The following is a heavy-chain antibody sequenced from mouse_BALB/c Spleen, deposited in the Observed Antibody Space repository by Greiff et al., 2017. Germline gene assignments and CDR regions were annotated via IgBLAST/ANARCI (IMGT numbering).Heavy chain of an antibody. V-gene: IGHV2-6-5*01. CDR2: IWGGGST. J-gene: IGHJ2*01. D-gene: IGHD1-2*01. Sequence: VQRVESGPGLVAPSQSLSITCTVSGFSLTDYGVSWIRQPPGKGLEWLGVIWGGGSTYYNSALKSRLSISKDNSKSQVFLKMNSLQTDDTAMYYCAKQGTTAQYYFDYWGQGTTLTVSS. CDR1: GFSLTDYG. CDR3: AKQGTTAQYYFDY.